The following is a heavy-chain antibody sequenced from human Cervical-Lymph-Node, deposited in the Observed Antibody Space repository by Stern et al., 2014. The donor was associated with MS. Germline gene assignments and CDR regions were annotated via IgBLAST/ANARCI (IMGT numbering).Heavy chain of an antibody. CDR2: INTNTGHP. Sequence: QVQLVQSGSELKKPGASVKVSCKASGYSFTNYAMNWVRQAPGQGLGWMGWINTNTGHPTYGQVYTGRFVLSLDTSVSTAYLQISSLKVEDTAVYYCARGGASWRYGMDVWGQGTTVTVSS. D-gene: IGHD5-12*01. CDR3: ARGGASWRYGMDV. CDR1: GYSFTNYA. V-gene: IGHV7-4-1*02. J-gene: IGHJ6*02.